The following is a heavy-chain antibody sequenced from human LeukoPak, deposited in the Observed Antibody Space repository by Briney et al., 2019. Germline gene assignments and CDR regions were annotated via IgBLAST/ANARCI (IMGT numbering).Heavy chain of an antibody. CDR3: ARGRMRLGITIFGVVIHTREAGYMDV. V-gene: IGHV4-34*01. J-gene: IGHJ6*03. D-gene: IGHD3-3*01. CDR1: GGSFSGYY. Sequence: KPSETLSLTRAVYGGSFSGYYWSWIRQPPGKGLEWIGEINHSGSTNYNPSLKSRVTISVDTSKNQFSLKLSSVTAADTAVYYCARGRMRLGITIFGVVIHTREAGYMDVWGKGTTVTVSS. CDR2: INHSGST.